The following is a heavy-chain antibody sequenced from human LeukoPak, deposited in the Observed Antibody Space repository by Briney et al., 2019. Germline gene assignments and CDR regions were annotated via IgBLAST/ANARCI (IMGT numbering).Heavy chain of an antibody. V-gene: IGHV3-13*01. CDR2: IGTAADT. CDR1: GFTFRSYD. D-gene: IGHD6-19*01. J-gene: IGHJ4*02. Sequence: GGSLRLSCAASGFTFRSYDMHWVRQPAGKGLEWVSTIGTAADTYYPDSVKGRFTISRANAENSLYLQMNSLRADDTAVYYCARSFIAEAGTIDSWGQGTLVTVSS. CDR3: ARSFIAEAGTIDS.